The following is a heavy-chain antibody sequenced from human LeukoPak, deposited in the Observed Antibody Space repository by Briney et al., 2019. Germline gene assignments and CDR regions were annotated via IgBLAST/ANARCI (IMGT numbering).Heavy chain of an antibody. D-gene: IGHD2-2*02. CDR1: GGSFSGYY. Sequence: SETLSLTCAVYGGSFSGYYWSWIRQPPGKGLEWIGEINHSGSTNYNPSLKSRVTISVDTSKNQFSLKLSSVTAADTAVYYCARGDIAVVPAAIISWFDPWGQGTLVTVSS. V-gene: IGHV4-34*01. CDR2: INHSGST. J-gene: IGHJ5*02. CDR3: ARGDIAVVPAAIISWFDP.